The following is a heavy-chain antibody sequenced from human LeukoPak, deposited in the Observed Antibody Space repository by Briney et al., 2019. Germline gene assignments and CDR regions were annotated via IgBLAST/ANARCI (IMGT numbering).Heavy chain of an antibody. Sequence: SVKVSCKASGGTFSSYAISWVRQAPGQGLEWMGRIIPILGIANYAQKFQGRVTITADKSTSTAYMELSSLRSEDTAVYYWAREVAAAGARPWFDPWGEGTLVTVSS. D-gene: IGHD6-13*01. J-gene: IGHJ5*02. V-gene: IGHV1-69*04. CDR2: IIPILGIA. CDR3: AREVAAAGARPWFDP. CDR1: GGTFSSYA.